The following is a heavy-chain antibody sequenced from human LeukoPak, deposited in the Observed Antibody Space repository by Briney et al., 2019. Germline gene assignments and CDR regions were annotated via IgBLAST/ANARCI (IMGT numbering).Heavy chain of an antibody. CDR1: GYTFTGYY. J-gene: IGHJ4*02. CDR2: INPNSGGT. D-gene: IGHD3-10*01. Sequence: ASVKVSCKASGYTFTGYYMHWVRQAPGQGLEWMGWINPNSGGTNYAQNLQGRVTMTTDTSTSTAYMELRSLRSDDTAVYYCARRFGESNDYWGQGTLVTVSS. CDR3: ARRFGESNDY. V-gene: IGHV1-2*02.